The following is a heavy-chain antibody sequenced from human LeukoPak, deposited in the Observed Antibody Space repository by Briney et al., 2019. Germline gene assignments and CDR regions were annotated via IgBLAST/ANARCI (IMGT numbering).Heavy chain of an antibody. CDR3: ARGHRVGLTSRWFDP. Sequence: PSETLSFTCTVSGGSISSYYWSWIRQPPGKGPEWIGYIYYNGSTNYSPSLKSRVTISIDTSKNQFSLKLSSVTAADTAVYSCARGHRVGLTSRWFDPWGQGILVTVSS. J-gene: IGHJ5*02. CDR2: IYYNGST. CDR1: GGSISSYY. D-gene: IGHD1-26*01. V-gene: IGHV4-59*01.